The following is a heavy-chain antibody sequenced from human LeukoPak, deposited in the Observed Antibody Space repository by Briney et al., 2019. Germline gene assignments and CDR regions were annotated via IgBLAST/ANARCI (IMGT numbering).Heavy chain of an antibody. CDR3: ARGKETYYYDSSELGI. V-gene: IGHV4-4*07. D-gene: IGHD3-22*01. J-gene: IGHJ3*02. Sequence: SETLSLTCSVSGGSLSNYYWTWIRQPAGKGLEWIGRIYTSGSTNSGSMNYNPSLKSRVTMSVDTSKNQFSLKLSSVTAADTAVYYCARGKETYYYDSSELGIWGQGTMVTVSS. CDR2: IYTSGST. CDR1: GGSLSNYY.